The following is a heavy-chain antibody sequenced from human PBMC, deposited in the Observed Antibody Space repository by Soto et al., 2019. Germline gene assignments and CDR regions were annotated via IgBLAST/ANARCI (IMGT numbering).Heavy chain of an antibody. CDR1: GFTFSSYG. CDR2: ISYDGSNK. CDR3: AKDQITVYYDFWSGPGGGMDV. D-gene: IGHD3-3*01. J-gene: IGHJ6*02. Sequence: GSLRLSCAASGFTFSSYGMHWVRQAPGKGLEWVAVISYDGSNKYYADSVKGRFTISRDNSKNTLYLQMNSLRAEDTAVYYCAKDQITVYYDFWSGPGGGMDVWGQGTTVTVSS. V-gene: IGHV3-30*18.